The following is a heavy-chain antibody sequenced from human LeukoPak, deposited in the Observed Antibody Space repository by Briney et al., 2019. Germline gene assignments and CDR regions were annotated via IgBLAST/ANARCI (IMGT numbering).Heavy chain of an antibody. J-gene: IGHJ4*02. D-gene: IGHD2-2*01. CDR1: GFTFSSYS. V-gene: IGHV3-21*01. CDR3: ARARYCSSTSCNDY. CDR2: ISSSSSYI. Sequence: GGSLRLSCAASGFTFSSYSMNWVRQAPGKGLEWVSSISSSSSYIYYADSVKDRFTISRDNAKNSLYLQMNSLRAEDTAVYYCARARYCSSTSCNDYWGQGTLVTVSS.